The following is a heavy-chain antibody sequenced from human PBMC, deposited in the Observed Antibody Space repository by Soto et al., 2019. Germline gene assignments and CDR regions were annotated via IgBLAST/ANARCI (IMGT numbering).Heavy chain of an antibody. V-gene: IGHV4-38-2*01. CDR3: ARVAYFDSSGYYYCFDY. J-gene: IGHJ4*02. Sequence: PSETLSLTCAVSGYSISSGYYLGWIRQPPGKGLEWIGSWYRSGVTYYNPSLKGRVSMSVDTSNNQFSLKLSSVTAADTAVYYCARVAYFDSSGYYYCFDYWGQGTLVTVSS. D-gene: IGHD3-22*01. CDR1: GYSISSGYY. CDR2: WYRSGVT.